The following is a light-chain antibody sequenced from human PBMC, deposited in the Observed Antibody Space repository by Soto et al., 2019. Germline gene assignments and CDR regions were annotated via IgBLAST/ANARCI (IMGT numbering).Light chain of an antibody. CDR1: QSVNTN. J-gene: IGKJ1*01. CDR2: GAS. CDR3: QQYNNWPRT. V-gene: IGKV3D-15*01. Sequence: EIVMTQSPATLSVSPGERATLSCRVSQSVNTNVAWYQQEPGQAPRLLIYGASTRATGIPARFSGSVSGTEFALTISSLQSEDFAVYYCQQYNNWPRTFGQGTKVEIK.